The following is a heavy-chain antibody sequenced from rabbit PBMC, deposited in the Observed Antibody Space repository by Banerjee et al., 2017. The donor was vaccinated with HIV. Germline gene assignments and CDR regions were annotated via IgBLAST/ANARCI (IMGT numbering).Heavy chain of an antibody. CDR1: GFDFSSNA. CDR2: INIGGSA. D-gene: IGHD2-1*01. CDR3: ARRLYDDFNL. V-gene: IGHV1S36*01. Sequence: EESGGDLVKPGASLTLTCTASGFDFSSNAMCWVRQAPGKGLEWIGYINIGGSAYYASWVNGRFTISKTSTTVDLKMTSLTAADTATYFCARRLYDDFNLWGPGTLVTVS. J-gene: IGHJ4*01.